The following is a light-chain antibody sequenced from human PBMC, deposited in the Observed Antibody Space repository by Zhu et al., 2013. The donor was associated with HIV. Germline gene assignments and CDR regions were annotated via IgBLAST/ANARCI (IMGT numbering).Light chain of an antibody. CDR3: QQYTNGPPVT. J-gene: IGKJ4*01. CDR1: QSVSSSY. V-gene: IGKV3-20*01. Sequence: EIVLTQSPGTLSLSPGERATLSCRASQSVSSSYLAWYQQKPGQAPRLLIYGASSRATGIPDRVSGSGSGTEFTLTISSLQSEDFAVYYCQQYTNGPPVTFGGGTKVEIK. CDR2: GAS.